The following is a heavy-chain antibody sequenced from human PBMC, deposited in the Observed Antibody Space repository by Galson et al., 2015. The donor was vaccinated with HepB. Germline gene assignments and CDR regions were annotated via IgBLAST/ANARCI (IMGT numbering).Heavy chain of an antibody. D-gene: IGHD4/OR15-4a*01. J-gene: IGHJ4*02. V-gene: IGHV3-53*01. CDR3: ARGGAALTIRPLDF. CDR1: GHIVNSNY. Sequence: SLRLSCAVSGHIVNSNYMSWVRQAPGNELEWVSVIYGGGTTYYADSVKGRFTITRDASKNTLFLQMNSLRAEDTAVDYCARGGAALTIRPLDFWGQGTLVTVSS. CDR2: IYGGGTT.